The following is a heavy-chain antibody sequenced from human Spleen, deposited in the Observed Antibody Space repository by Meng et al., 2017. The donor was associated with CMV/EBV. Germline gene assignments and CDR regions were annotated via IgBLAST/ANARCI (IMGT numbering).Heavy chain of an antibody. D-gene: IGHD2-2*03. V-gene: IGHV4-59*01. CDR3: ARVLMDIVVVPAAARFDP. CDR1: GGSISNFY. CDR2: VYHSGTT. Sequence: SETLSLTCTVSGGSISNFYWSWIRQSPGKRLKWIGYVYHSGTTNYNPSLKSRVAMSVDTSRNQFSLKLSSVTAADTAVYYCARVLMDIVVVPAAARFDPWGQGTLVTVSS. J-gene: IGHJ5*02.